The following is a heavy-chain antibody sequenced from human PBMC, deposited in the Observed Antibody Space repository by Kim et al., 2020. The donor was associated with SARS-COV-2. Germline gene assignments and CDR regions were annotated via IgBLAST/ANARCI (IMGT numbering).Heavy chain of an antibody. CDR2: IYGGGST. J-gene: IGHJ6*02. V-gene: IGHV3-53*01. CDR3: ATSGEHSCCCIDV. Sequence: GGSLRLSCAASGFTFSSNYMTWVRQAPGKGLDWVAIIYGGGSTYYSDSVKGRFTISRDNSKNTLYLQMNSLRGDDTAVYYCATSGEHSCCCIDVWGQGTTVTVSS. D-gene: IGHD1-26*01. CDR1: GFTFSSNY.